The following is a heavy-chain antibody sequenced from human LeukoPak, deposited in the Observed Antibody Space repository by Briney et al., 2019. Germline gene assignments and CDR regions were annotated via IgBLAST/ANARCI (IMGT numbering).Heavy chain of an antibody. Sequence: SETLSLTCTVSGGSISSYYWTWIRQPPGKGLEWIGYIYYSGSTNYNPSLKSRVTISVDTSKNHFSLKLSSMTAADTAVYYCARGVVAAPTNFDYWGQGTLVTVSS. CDR1: GGSISSYY. CDR2: IYYSGST. CDR3: ARGVVAAPTNFDY. D-gene: IGHD2-15*01. J-gene: IGHJ4*02. V-gene: IGHV4-59*01.